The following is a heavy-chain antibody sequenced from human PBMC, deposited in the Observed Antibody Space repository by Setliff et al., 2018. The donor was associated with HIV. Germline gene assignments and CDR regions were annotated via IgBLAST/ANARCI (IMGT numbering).Heavy chain of an antibody. Sequence: ASVKVSCKASGGTLNDYAITWVRQAPGQGLQWMGRIIPILGTTDYAQKFQGRVIMTTDTSTSTVYMEMRSLRSDDTAVYYCARQYSSGSRLDYWGQGTLVTVSS. J-gene: IGHJ4*02. CDR2: IIPILGTT. V-gene: IGHV1-69*05. CDR3: ARQYSSGSRLDY. D-gene: IGHD6-19*01. CDR1: GGTLNDYA.